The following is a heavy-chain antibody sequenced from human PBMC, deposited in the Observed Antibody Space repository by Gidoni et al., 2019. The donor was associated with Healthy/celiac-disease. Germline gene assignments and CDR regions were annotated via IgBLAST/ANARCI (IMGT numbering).Heavy chain of an antibody. CDR3: AKVADGTYYFDY. V-gene: IGHV3-30*02. J-gene: IGHJ4*02. D-gene: IGHD1-26*01. Sequence: IYGDNSKNTLYLQMNSLRAEDTAVYYCAKVADGTYYFDYWGQGTLVTVSS.